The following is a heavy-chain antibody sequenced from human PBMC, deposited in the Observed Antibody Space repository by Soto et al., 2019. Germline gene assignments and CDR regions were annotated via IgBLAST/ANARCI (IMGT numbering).Heavy chain of an antibody. Sequence: QVQLQESGPGLVKPSETLSLTCTVSGGSVSSGSYYWSWIRQPPGKGLEWIGYIYYSGSTNYNPSLKSRVTISVDTSKNQFSLKLSSVTAADTAVYYCARGSSDYVWGSYRYRYLDYWGQGTLVTVSS. D-gene: IGHD3-16*02. CDR2: IYYSGST. CDR1: GGSVSSGSYY. CDR3: ARGSSDYVWGSYRYRYLDY. J-gene: IGHJ4*02. V-gene: IGHV4-61*01.